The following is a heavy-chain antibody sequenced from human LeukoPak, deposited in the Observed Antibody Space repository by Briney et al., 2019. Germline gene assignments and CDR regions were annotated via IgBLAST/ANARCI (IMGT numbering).Heavy chain of an antibody. Sequence: ASVKVSCKASGYTFTSYAMNWVRQAPGQGLKWMGWINTNTGNPTYAQGFTGRFVFSLDTSVSTAYLQISSLKAEDTAVYYCNVEYSSSSDAADYWGQGTLVTVSS. V-gene: IGHV7-4-1*02. CDR3: NVEYSSSSDAADY. CDR2: INTNTGNP. CDR1: GYTFTSYA. D-gene: IGHD6-6*01. J-gene: IGHJ4*02.